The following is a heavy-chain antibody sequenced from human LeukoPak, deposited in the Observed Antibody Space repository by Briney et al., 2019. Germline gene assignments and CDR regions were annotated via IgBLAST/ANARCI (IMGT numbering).Heavy chain of an antibody. CDR2: IHHSGST. CDR1: GVSVSGYY. D-gene: IGHD2-21*02. J-gene: IGHJ4*01. CDR3: ARGPTFSIVVVTATSGD. Sequence: PSETLSLTCAVYGVSVSGYYWISIRQPPGKGLEWIGEIHHSGSTNYNPSLKSRVTISVDTSKNQFFLKLSSVTAADTAVYYCARGPTFSIVVVTATSGDWGHGTLVTVSS. V-gene: IGHV4-34*01.